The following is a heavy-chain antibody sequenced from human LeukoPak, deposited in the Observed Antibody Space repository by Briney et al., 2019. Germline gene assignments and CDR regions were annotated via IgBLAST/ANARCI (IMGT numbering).Heavy chain of an antibody. Sequence: SQTLSLTCTVSGGSISSGGYYWSWIRQPPGKGLEWIGYIYHSGSTYYNPSLKSRVTISVDRSKNQFSLKLSSVTAADTAVYYCARAGSGWTHFDYWGQGTLVTVSS. V-gene: IGHV4-30-2*01. J-gene: IGHJ4*02. CDR2: IYHSGST. CDR3: ARAGSGWTHFDY. CDR1: GGSISSGGYY. D-gene: IGHD6-19*01.